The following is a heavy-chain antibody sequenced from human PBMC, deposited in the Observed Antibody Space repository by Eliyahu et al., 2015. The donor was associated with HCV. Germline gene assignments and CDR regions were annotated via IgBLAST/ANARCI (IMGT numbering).Heavy chain of an antibody. V-gene: IGHV1-2*06. CDR2: ISPSSGGT. J-gene: IGHJ4*02. D-gene: IGHD3-22*01. Sequence: QVQLVQSGAEVKKPGASLKVSCRAXGYTFAGXSIHWVRQAPGQGLEWLGRISPSSGGTNYPQKFRGRVAMTRDTSISTVYMELTGLTSDDTAVYFCTRVLDSGYFYYWGQGTLVTVSS. CDR1: GYTFAGXS. CDR3: TRVLDSGYFYY.